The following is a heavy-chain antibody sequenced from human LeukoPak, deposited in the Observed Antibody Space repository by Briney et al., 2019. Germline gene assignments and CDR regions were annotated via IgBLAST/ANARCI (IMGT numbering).Heavy chain of an antibody. Sequence: ASVKVSCKASGYTFTGYGISWVRQAPGQGLEWMGWINAYNGNTNYAQKLQGRVTMTTDTSTSTAYMELSSLRSDDTAVYYCARAGEIITIFGVVRSRYWFDPWGQGTLVTVSS. CDR1: GYTFTGYG. D-gene: IGHD3-3*01. J-gene: IGHJ5*02. V-gene: IGHV1-18*01. CDR3: ARAGEIITIFGVVRSRYWFDP. CDR2: INAYNGNT.